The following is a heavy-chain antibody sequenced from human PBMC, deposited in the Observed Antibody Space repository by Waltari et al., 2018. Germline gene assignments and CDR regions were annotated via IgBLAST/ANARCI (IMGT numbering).Heavy chain of an antibody. J-gene: IGHJ5*02. CDR3: ARNWYSSGWYWFDP. V-gene: IGHV4-4*07. D-gene: IGHD6-19*01. CDR2: IYISGST. Sequence: GLEWIGRIYISGSTNYNPSLQSRVTMSVDTSKNQFSLKLSSVTAADTAVYYCARNWYSSGWYWFDPWGQGTVVTVSS.